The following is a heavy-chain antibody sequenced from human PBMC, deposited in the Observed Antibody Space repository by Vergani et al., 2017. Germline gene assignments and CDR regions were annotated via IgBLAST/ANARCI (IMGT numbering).Heavy chain of an antibody. CDR3: ARDEIVVVPARRGYGYGYFDY. CDR2: ISSSSSYI. CDR1: GFTFSSYS. Sequence: EVQLVESGGGLVKPGGSLRLSCAASGFTFSSYSMNWVRQAPGKGLEWVSSISSSSSYIYYADSVKGRFTISRDNAKNSLYLQMNSLRAEDTAVYYCARDEIVVVPARRGYGYGYFDYWGQGTLVTVSS. D-gene: IGHD2-2*01. V-gene: IGHV3-21*01. J-gene: IGHJ4*02.